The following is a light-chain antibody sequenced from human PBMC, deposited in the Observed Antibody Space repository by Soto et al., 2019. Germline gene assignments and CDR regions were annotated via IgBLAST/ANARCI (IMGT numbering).Light chain of an antibody. CDR1: QSVSSY. Sequence: EIVLTQSPATLSLSPGERATLSCRASQSVSSYLAWYQQKPGQAPRLLIYDASNRATGIPARFSGSGSGTDFTLTISSLETEDFAIYYWQQRSTWPPVTFGGGTKVEI. CDR3: QQRSTWPPVT. CDR2: DAS. V-gene: IGKV3-11*01. J-gene: IGKJ4*01.